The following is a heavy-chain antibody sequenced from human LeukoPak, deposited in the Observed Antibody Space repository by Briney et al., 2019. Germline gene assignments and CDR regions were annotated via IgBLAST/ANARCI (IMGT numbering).Heavy chain of an antibody. V-gene: IGHV4-34*01. CDR3: ARDRPYYGSDY. D-gene: IGHD1-26*01. CDR2: INHSGST. J-gene: IGHJ4*02. Sequence: PSETLSLTCAVYGGSFSGYYWSWIRQPPGKGLEWIGEINHSGSTNYNPSLKSRVTMSVDTSKNQFSLKLSSVTAADTAVYYCARDRPYYGSDYWGQGTLVTVSS. CDR1: GGSFSGYY.